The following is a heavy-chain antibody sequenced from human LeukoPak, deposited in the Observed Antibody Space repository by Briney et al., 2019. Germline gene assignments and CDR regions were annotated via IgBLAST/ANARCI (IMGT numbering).Heavy chain of an antibody. V-gene: IGHV1-69*13. CDR1: GYTFTGYY. J-gene: IGHJ5*02. CDR2: SFPIFGTS. Sequence: SVKVSCKASGYTFTGYYMHWVRQAPGQGLEWMGGSFPIFGTSSYDQRFQGRVTITADESTSTAYMELSSLRSEDTAVFFCERTTAYDIWTGYRGWFDPWGQGTLVTVSS. D-gene: IGHD3-9*01. CDR3: ERTTAYDIWTGYRGWFDP.